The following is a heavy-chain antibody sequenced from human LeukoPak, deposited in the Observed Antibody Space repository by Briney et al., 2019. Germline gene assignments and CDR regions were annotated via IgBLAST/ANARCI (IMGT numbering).Heavy chain of an antibody. CDR2: ISPSGGST. CDR3: ARVRDGYNDAYDF. V-gene: IGHV1-46*01. Sequence: ASVKVSCKASGYTFTSHYMHWVRQAPEQGLEWMGIISPSGGSTGYAQKFQGRVTMTSDTSTSTVYMELSSLKFEDTAVYYCARVRDGYNDAYDFWGQGTMVTVTS. CDR1: GYTFTSHY. J-gene: IGHJ3*01. D-gene: IGHD5-24*01.